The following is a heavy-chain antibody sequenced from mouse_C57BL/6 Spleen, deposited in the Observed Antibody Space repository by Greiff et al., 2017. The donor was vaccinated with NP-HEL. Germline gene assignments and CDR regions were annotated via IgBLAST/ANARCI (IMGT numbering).Heavy chain of an antibody. CDR1: GYAFSSSW. D-gene: IGHD1-1*01. V-gene: IGHV1-82*01. CDR2: IYPGGGDT. Sequence: QVQLQQSGPELVKPGASVKISCKASGYAFSSSWMNWVKQRPGKGLEWIGRIYPGGGDTNYNGKFKGKATLTADTSSSTAYMQLSSLTSEDSAVYFCARNYYGSNWYFDVWGTGTTVTVSS. CDR3: ARNYYGSNWYFDV. J-gene: IGHJ1*03.